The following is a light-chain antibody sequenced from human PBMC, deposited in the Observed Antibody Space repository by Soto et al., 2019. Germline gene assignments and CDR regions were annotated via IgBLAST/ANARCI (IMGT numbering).Light chain of an antibody. Sequence: IVMTQSPATLSVSPGERATLSCRASQSVSSNLAWYQQKPGQAPRLLLYGASSRATGIPARFSGSGSGTDFTLTISSLQSEDFAFFYCQQYNNWPPAFGHGTRLEIK. CDR2: GAS. J-gene: IGKJ5*01. V-gene: IGKV3-15*01. CDR1: QSVSSN. CDR3: QQYNNWPPA.